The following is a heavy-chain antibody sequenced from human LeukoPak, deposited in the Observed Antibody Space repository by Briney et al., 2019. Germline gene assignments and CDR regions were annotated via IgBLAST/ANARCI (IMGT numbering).Heavy chain of an antibody. CDR1: GFTFSSYW. V-gene: IGHV3-74*01. Sequence: PGGSLRLSCAASGFTFSSYWMHWVRQAPGKGLVWVSRINSDGSSTSYADSVKGRFTISRDNAKNTLYLQMNSLRAEDTALYYCAKVRVVATFWDAFDIWGQGTMVTVSS. J-gene: IGHJ3*02. CDR3: AKVRVVATFWDAFDI. CDR2: INSDGSST. D-gene: IGHD2-21*02.